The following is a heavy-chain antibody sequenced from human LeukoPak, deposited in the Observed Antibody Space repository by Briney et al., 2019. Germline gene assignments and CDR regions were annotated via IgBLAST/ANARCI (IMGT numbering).Heavy chain of an antibody. Sequence: GGPLRLSCAASGFTFSSYAMTWVRQAPGKGLEWVSAISGSGGGTYYADSVKGRFTNSRDNSKNTLYLQMNSLRAEDTAVYYCARDLNSGGSFWGQGTLVTVSS. J-gene: IGHJ4*02. CDR1: GFTFSSYA. CDR3: ARDLNSGGSF. CDR2: ISGSGGGT. V-gene: IGHV3-23*01. D-gene: IGHD2-15*01.